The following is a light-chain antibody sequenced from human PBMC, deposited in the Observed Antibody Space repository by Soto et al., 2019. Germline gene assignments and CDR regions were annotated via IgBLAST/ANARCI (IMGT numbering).Light chain of an antibody. CDR3: HQHNNWWT. J-gene: IGKJ1*01. Sequence: LTQSPATLSSFPGDRFTLSCRASQYINTRLAWYQHKPGKAPNLLIFTASTLQSGVPSRFSGSGSGTDFTLTITSLQSEDFGVYYCHQHNNWWTFGQGTKVDI. CDR2: TAS. V-gene: IGKV1-9*01. CDR1: QYINTR.